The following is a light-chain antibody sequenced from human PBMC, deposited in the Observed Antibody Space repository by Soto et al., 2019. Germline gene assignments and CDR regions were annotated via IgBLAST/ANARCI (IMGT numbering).Light chain of an antibody. J-gene: IGLJ2*01. CDR3: QSYDSSLSGSV. CDR2: NNN. V-gene: IGLV1-44*01. CDR1: SSNIGTNV. Sequence: QAVVTQPPSVSGTPGQRVTISCSGSSSNIGTNVVNWYQQFPGTAPKLLIFNNNNRPSGVPDRFSGSKSGSSASLAISGLQAEDEADYYCQSYDSSLSGSVFGGGTKVTVL.